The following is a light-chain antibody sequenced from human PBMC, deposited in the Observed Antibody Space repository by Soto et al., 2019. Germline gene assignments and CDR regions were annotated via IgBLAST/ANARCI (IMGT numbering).Light chain of an antibody. CDR2: VAD. J-gene: IGKJ5*01. CDR3: QQTYNTPIT. Sequence: EVVFTQSPVPLSLSPGERATLSCRASQSFRGLLAWYHQKPGQAPRLLISVADNRATGIPPRLSGSRSGTDFTLTISSLQPEDFATYYCQQTYNTPITFGQGTRLEI. CDR1: QSFRGL. V-gene: IGKV3-11*01.